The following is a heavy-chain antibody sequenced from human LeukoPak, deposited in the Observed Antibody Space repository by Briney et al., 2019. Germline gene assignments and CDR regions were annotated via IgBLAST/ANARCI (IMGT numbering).Heavy chain of an antibody. V-gene: IGHV5-51*01. CDR2: IYPGDSDT. Sequence: GESLKISCKGSGYSFTSYWIGWVRPMPGKVLEWMGIIYPGDSDTRYSPSFQGQVTISADKSISTAYLQWSSLKASDTAVYYCARPISSRGAFDIWGQGTMVTVSS. CDR1: GYSFTSYW. D-gene: IGHD2-2*01. CDR3: ARPISSRGAFDI. J-gene: IGHJ3*02.